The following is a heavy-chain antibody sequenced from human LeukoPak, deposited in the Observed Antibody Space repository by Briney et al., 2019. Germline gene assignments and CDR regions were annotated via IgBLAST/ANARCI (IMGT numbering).Heavy chain of an antibody. CDR3: ARGTHYYDSSGLPPRAFDI. D-gene: IGHD3-22*01. CDR2: IYYSGST. Sequence: PSGTLSLTCTVSGGSISSYYWSWIRQPLGKGLEWIGYIYYSGSTNYNPSLKSRVTISVDTSKNQFSLILNAVTAADTAMYYCARGTHYYDSSGLPPRAFDIWGQGTMVTVSS. CDR1: GGSISSYY. J-gene: IGHJ3*02. V-gene: IGHV4-59*08.